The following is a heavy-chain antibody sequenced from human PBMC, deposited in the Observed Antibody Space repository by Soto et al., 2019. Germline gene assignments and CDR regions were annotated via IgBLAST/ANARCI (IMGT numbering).Heavy chain of an antibody. CDR2: IYYSGST. CDR1: GGSLSSGGYY. CDR3: ARTIAVAEHYFDY. D-gene: IGHD6-19*01. Sequence: SDTLSLTCTVSGGSLSSGGYYWSWIRQHPGKGLEWIGYIYYSGSTYYNPSLKSRVTISVDTSKNQFSLKLSSVTAADTAVYYCARTIAVAEHYFDYWGQGTLVNVSS. V-gene: IGHV4-31*03. J-gene: IGHJ4*02.